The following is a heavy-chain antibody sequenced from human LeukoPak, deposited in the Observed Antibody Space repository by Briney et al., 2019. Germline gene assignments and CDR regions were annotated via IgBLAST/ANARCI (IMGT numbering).Heavy chain of an antibody. Sequence: SETLSLTCTVSGVSISAYHWSWLRQPPGKGLEWIGYIHYSGSTNSNPSLQSRAAISLDASRNQFSLRLTSVTAADTAVYYCARLRDLYNVFDHWGQGTLVTISS. J-gene: IGHJ4*02. D-gene: IGHD3-16*01. CDR1: GVSISAYH. CDR2: IHYSGST. V-gene: IGHV4-59*08. CDR3: ARLRDLYNVFDH.